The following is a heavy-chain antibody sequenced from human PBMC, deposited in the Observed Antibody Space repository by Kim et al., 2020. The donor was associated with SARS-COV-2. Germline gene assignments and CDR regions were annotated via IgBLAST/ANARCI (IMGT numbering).Heavy chain of an antibody. CDR3: ARRRVPHSGWTDWYFDL. CDR2: IYPGDSDT. D-gene: IGHD6-19*01. Sequence: GESLKISCKGSGYSFTSYWIGWVRQMPGKGLEWMGIIYPGDSDTRYSPSFQGQVTISADKSISTAYLQWSSLKASDTAMYYCARRRVPHSGWTDWYFDLWGRGTLVTVSS. V-gene: IGHV5-51*01. J-gene: IGHJ2*01. CDR1: GYSFTSYW.